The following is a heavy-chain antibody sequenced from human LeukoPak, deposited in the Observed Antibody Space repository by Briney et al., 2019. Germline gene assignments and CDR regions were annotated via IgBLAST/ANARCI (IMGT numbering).Heavy chain of an antibody. CDR3: ARTYYYGSGSNDY. CDR1: GFAFSSYT. Sequence: PGGSLRLSCAASGFAFSSYTMNWVRQAPGKGLEWVSSISGSTNYIYFADSVKGRFTISRDNGKNSLYLQMNSLRAEDPAVYYCARTYYYGSGSNDYWGQGTLVSVSS. V-gene: IGHV3-21*01. CDR2: ISGSTNYI. D-gene: IGHD3-10*01. J-gene: IGHJ4*02.